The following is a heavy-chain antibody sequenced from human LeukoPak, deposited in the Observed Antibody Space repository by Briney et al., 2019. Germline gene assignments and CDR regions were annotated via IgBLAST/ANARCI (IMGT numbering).Heavy chain of an antibody. CDR1: GGAFSSYA. V-gene: IGHV1-69*04. Sequence: GASVTVSCKASGGAFSSYAISWVRQAPGQGLEWMGRINVILDTANYAQKFQGRVTITADISTSTSYMELSSLRSEDTAVYYCARDQGIGDASDIWGQGTMVTMSS. CDR3: ARDQGIGDASDI. J-gene: IGHJ3*02. CDR2: INVILDTA.